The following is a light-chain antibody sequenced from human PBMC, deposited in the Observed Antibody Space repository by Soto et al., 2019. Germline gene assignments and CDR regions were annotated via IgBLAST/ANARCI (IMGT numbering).Light chain of an antibody. CDR3: ATWEGSLRGVV. J-gene: IGLJ2*01. Sequence: QSVLTQPASASGTPGQTVTITCSGSSSNLGSDYVFWFQQLPGTAPRLLIYRDIQRPSGVPDRFSGSKSGSSGSLAVSALRDEDEAVYYCATWEGSLRGVVLGGGTKLTVL. CDR1: SSNLGSDY. CDR2: RDI. V-gene: IGLV1-47*01.